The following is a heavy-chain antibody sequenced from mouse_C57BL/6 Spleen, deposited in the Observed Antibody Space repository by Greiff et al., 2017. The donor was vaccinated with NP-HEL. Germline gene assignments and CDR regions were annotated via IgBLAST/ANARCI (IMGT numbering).Heavy chain of an antibody. CDR2: IDPSDSYT. V-gene: IGHV1-59*01. J-gene: IGHJ3*01. Sequence: QVQLKQPGAELVRPGTSVKLSCKASGYTFTSYWMHWVKQRPGQGLEWIGVIDPSDSYTNYNQKFKGKATLTVDTASSTAYMQLSSLTSEDSAVYYCARAGNYVSFADWGQGTLVTGSA. D-gene: IGHD2-1*01. CDR3: ARAGNYVSFAD. CDR1: GYTFTSYW.